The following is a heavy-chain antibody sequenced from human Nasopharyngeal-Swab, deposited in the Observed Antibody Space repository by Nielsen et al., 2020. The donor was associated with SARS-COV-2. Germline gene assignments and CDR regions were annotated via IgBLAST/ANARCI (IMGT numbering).Heavy chain of an antibody. CDR2: INPKSGGT. CDR1: GYTFTGYY. D-gene: IGHD4-17*01. Sequence: ASVKVSCKASGYTFTGYYMHWARQAPGQGLEWMGWINPKSGGTNYAQKFQGRVTMTRDTSISTAYMELSRLRSDDTAVYYCARERVYGDFFYYYGMDVWGQGTTVTVSS. J-gene: IGHJ6*02. CDR3: ARERVYGDFFYYYGMDV. V-gene: IGHV1-2*02.